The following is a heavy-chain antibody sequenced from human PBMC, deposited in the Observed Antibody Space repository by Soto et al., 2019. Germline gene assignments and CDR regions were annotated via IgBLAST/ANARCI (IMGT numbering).Heavy chain of an antibody. D-gene: IGHD1-26*01. Sequence: ASVKVSCKTSGYNFLNYGMSWVRQAPGQGPEWMGWISVYHGNTIYAQNFQGRVTMTTDTSTSTAYMELTSLRSDDTGVYYCARDHGGATIALGYWGQGTLVTVSS. V-gene: IGHV1-18*04. CDR1: GYNFLNYG. CDR3: ARDHGGATIALGY. J-gene: IGHJ4*02. CDR2: ISVYHGNT.